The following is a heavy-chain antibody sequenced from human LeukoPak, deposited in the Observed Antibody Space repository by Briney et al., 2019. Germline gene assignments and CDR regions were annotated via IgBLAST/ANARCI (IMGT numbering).Heavy chain of an antibody. CDR2: ISSSSSYI. CDR1: GFTFSSYS. D-gene: IGHD3-9*01. Sequence: GGSLRLSCAASGFTFSSYSMNWVRQAPGKGLEWVSSISSSSSYIYYADSVKGRFTISRDNAKNSLYLQMNSLRAEDTAVYYCAKDTSTPYDILTGYYFDYWGQGTLVTVSS. V-gene: IGHV3-21*01. J-gene: IGHJ4*02. CDR3: AKDTSTPYDILTGYYFDY.